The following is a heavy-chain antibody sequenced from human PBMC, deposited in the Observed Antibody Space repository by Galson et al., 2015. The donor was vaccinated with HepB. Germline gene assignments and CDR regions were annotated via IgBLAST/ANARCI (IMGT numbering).Heavy chain of an antibody. CDR2: ISYDGSNK. D-gene: IGHD1-26*01. V-gene: IGHV3-30*18. J-gene: IGHJ3*02. Sequence: SLRLSCAASGFTFSSYGMHWVRQAPGKGLEWVAVISYDGSNKYYADSVKGRFTISRDNSKNTLYLQMNSLRAEDTAVYYCAKVRVGGSYVDDAFDIWGQGTMVTVSS. CDR3: AKVRVGGSYVDDAFDI. CDR1: GFTFSSYG.